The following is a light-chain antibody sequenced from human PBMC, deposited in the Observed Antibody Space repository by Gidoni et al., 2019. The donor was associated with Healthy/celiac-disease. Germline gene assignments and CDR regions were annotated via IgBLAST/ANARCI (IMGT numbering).Light chain of an antibody. V-gene: IGLV3-19*01. CDR3: NSRDSSGNHWV. CDR1: SLRSYY. Sequence: SSDLPQDPAVSVALGQTVRITCQGDSLRSYYASWYQQKPGQAPVLVIYGKNNRPSGIPDRFSGSSSGNTASLTITGAQAEDEADYYCNSRDSSGNHWVFGGGTKLTVL. J-gene: IGLJ3*02. CDR2: GKN.